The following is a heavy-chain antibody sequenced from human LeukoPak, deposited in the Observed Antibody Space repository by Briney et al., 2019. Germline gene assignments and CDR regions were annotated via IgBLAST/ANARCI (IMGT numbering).Heavy chain of an antibody. D-gene: IGHD1-20*01. CDR3: ARRAIYNLRFDY. J-gene: IGHJ4*02. V-gene: IGHV4-38-2*02. CDR2: IYHSGST. Sequence: SETLSLTCTVSGYSISSGYYWGWIRQPPGKGLEWIGSIYHSGSTYYNPSLKSRVTISVDTSKNQFSLKLSSVTAADTAVYYCARRAIYNLRFDYWGQGTLVTVSS. CDR1: GYSISSGYY.